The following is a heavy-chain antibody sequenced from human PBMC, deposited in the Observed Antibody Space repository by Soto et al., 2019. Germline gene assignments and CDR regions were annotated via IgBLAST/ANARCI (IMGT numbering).Heavy chain of an antibody. D-gene: IGHD2-21*02. CDR3: SRTRDILTARFDL. CDR1: GFIFGDYV. J-gene: IGHJ5*02. CDR2: IRNQAYGETT. Sequence: EVQLVDSGGGLVQPGRSLRLSCTASGFIFGDYVLTWFRQAPGKGLEWVGFIRNQAYGETTEYAASLRGRFNISRIDSKSIAYLQMDSLKTEDTAAYYCSRTRDILTARFDLWGQGTLVTVSS. V-gene: IGHV3-49*03.